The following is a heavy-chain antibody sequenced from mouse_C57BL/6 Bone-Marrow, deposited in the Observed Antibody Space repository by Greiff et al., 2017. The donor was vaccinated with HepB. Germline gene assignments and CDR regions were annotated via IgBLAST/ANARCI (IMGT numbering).Heavy chain of an antibody. CDR3: TYDYYSWFAY. J-gene: IGHJ3*01. CDR2: IDPENGDT. CDR1: GFNIKDDY. V-gene: IGHV14-4*01. D-gene: IGHD2-4*01. Sequence: VQLQQSGAELVRPGASVKLSCTASGFNIKDDYMHWVKQRPEQGLEWIGWIDPENGDTEYASKFQGKATITADTSSNTAYLQLSSLTSEDTAVYYCTYDYYSWFAYWGQGTLVTVSA.